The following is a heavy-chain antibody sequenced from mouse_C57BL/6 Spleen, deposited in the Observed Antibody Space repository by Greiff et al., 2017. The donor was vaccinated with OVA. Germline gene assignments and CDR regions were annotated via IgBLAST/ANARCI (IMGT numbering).Heavy chain of an antibody. CDR3: ARELPDY. CDR2: INPSTGGT. CDR1: GYSFTGYY. J-gene: IGHJ2*01. Sequence: VQLQQSGPELVKPGASVKISCKASGYSFTGYYMNWVMQSPEKSLEWIGEINPSTGGTTYNQKFKAKATLTVDKSSSTAYMQLKSLTSEDSAVYYCARELPDYWGQGTTLTVSS. V-gene: IGHV1-42*01.